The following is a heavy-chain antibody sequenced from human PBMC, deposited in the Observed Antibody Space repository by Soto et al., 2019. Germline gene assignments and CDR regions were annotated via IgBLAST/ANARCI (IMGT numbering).Heavy chain of an antibody. D-gene: IGHD6-13*01. Sequence: QVQLGESGGGVVQPGRSLRLSCAASGFTFSSYGMHWVRLAPGKGLELVAFISYDVSNKYYADSVNGRFTISRDNSKNTLYLQMNSLRAEDTAVYYCAKDLAAAVPDYWGQGTLVTVSS. V-gene: IGHV3-30*18. CDR2: ISYDVSNK. CDR1: GFTFSSYG. CDR3: AKDLAAAVPDY. J-gene: IGHJ4*02.